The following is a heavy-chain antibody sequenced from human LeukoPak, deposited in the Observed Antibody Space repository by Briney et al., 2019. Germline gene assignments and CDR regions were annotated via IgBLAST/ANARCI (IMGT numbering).Heavy chain of an antibody. J-gene: IGHJ3*01. CDR2: ISCFGDRT. V-gene: IGHV3-23*01. Sequence: PGGSLRLSCVGSGFIFSSYDMGWVRQAPGKGLEWVSSISCFGDRTYYEDSVKGRFTISRDNSRNTMYLQLNSVRAEDTTVYYCARGESFAFDVWGQGTMVTVSS. CDR1: GFIFSSYD. CDR3: ARGESFAFDV.